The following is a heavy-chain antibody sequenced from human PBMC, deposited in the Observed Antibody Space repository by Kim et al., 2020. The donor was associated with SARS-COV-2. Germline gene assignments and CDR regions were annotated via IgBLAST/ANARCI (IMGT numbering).Heavy chain of an antibody. V-gene: IGHV4-31*03. CDR1: GGSINSGGYY. Sequence: SETLSLTCIVSGGSINSGGYYWSWIHQHPGKGLEWIGYIYYSGSISYIPSYNPSLKSRVTILLDTSKNEFSLNLTSVTAADTAVYYCARAPIWFGELGWFDSWGQGTLVTVSS. J-gene: IGHJ5*01. D-gene: IGHD3-10*01. CDR3: ARAPIWFGELGWFDS. CDR2: IYYSGSISYIP.